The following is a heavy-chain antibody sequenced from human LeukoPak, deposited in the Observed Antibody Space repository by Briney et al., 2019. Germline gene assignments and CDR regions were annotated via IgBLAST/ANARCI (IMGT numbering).Heavy chain of an antibody. V-gene: IGHV4-39*01. J-gene: IGHJ4*02. CDR2: IYYSGST. D-gene: IGHD5-12*01. CDR1: GGSISSSSYY. Sequence: SETVSLTCTVSGGSISSSSYYWGWIRQPPGKGLEWIGSIYYSGSTYYNPSLKSRVTISVDTSKNQFSLKLSSVTAADTAVYYCARLDIVATIFDYWGQGTLVTVSS. CDR3: ARLDIVATIFDY.